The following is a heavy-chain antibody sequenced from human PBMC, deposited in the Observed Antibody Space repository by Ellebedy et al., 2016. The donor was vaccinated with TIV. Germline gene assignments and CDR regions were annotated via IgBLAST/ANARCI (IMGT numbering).Heavy chain of an antibody. V-gene: IGHV3-NL1*01. Sequence: GESLKISCAASGFTFSDYGMHWVRQAPGKGLEWVAGVNGGGLVIAYADSVKGRFTISRDNSKNTLDLQMNSLRAEDTAVYYCAKGRGGGSDTSAPRYYFDYWGLGTLVTVSS. CDR2: VNGGGLVI. CDR1: GFTFSDYG. D-gene: IGHD3-22*01. CDR3: AKGRGGGSDTSAPRYYFDY. J-gene: IGHJ4*02.